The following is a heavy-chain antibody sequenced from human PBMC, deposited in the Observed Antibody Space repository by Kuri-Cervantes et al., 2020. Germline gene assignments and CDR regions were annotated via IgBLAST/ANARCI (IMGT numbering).Heavy chain of an antibody. D-gene: IGHD2-15*01. V-gene: IGHV1-46*01. CDR1: GYTLTSYY. Sequence: ASVKVSCKASGYTLTSYYMHWVRQAPGQGLEWMGIVNPSGGSTSYAQKFQGRVTMTRDTSISTAYMELSRLRSDDTAVYYCARAAVGGDLGYCSGGSCYQLGAFDYWGQGTLVTVSS. J-gene: IGHJ4*02. CDR2: VNPSGGST. CDR3: ARAAVGGDLGYCSGGSCYQLGAFDY.